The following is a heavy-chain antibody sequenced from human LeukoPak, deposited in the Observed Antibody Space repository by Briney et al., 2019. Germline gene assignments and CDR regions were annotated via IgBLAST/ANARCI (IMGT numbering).Heavy chain of an antibody. CDR2: TYYRSKWYN. Sequence: SQTLSLTCAISGDSVSSNSAAWNWIRQSPSRGLEWLGRTYYRSKWYNDYAVSVKSRITINPDTSKNQFSLQLNSVTPEDTAVYYCAREVSHSSSCYPNPGKYYYYGMDVWGQGTTVTVSS. CDR3: AREVSHSSSCYPNPGKYYYYGMDV. V-gene: IGHV6-1*01. CDR1: GDSVSSNSAA. J-gene: IGHJ6*02. D-gene: IGHD6-13*01.